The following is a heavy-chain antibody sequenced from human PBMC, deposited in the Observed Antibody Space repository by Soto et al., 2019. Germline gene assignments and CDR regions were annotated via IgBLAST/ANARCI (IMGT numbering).Heavy chain of an antibody. CDR3: ARDAGQGGRPFDY. V-gene: IGHV1-18*04. CDR2: ISAYNGNT. Sequence: ASVKVSCKASGYTFTSYGISWVRQAPGQGLEWMGWISAYNGNTNYAQKLQGRVTVTADESTSKAYMELSSLRSEDTAVYYCARDAGQGGRPFDYWGQGTLVTVSS. D-gene: IGHD3-16*01. J-gene: IGHJ4*02. CDR1: GYTFTSYG.